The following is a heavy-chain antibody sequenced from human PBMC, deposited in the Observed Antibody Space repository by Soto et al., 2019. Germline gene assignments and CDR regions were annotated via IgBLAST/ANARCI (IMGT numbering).Heavy chain of an antibody. D-gene: IGHD3-22*01. CDR2: ISTNGGST. CDR1: GFTFSSYA. J-gene: IGHJ4*02. Sequence: PGGSLRLSCSASGFTFSSYAMHWVRQAPGKGLEYVSSISTNGGSTHYADSVKGRFTISRDNSKNTQYLQMSSLRADDTAVYYCVKGEYYYDSSGYHPFHYWGQGT. CDR3: VKGEYYYDSSGYHPFHY. V-gene: IGHV3-64D*06.